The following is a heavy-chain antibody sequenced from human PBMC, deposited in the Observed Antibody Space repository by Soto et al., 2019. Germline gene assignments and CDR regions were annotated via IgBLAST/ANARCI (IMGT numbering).Heavy chain of an antibody. V-gene: IGHV1-18*01. Sequence: QVQLVQSGAEVKKPGASVKVSCKASGYTFTSYGISWVRQAPGQGLEWMGWISAYNGNTNYAQKLQGRVTMTTDTSTSTAYMEVRSLRSDDTAVYYCARDYPTMTTVTTGYYGMDVWGQGTTVTVSS. J-gene: IGHJ6*02. CDR3: ARDYPTMTTVTTGYYGMDV. D-gene: IGHD4-4*01. CDR1: GYTFTSYG. CDR2: ISAYNGNT.